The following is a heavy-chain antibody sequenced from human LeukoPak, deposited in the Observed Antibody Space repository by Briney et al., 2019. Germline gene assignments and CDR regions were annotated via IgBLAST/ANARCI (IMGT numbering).Heavy chain of an antibody. J-gene: IGHJ4*02. CDR1: GFTFTSHW. CDR2: IMQDGSEK. D-gene: IGHD6-13*01. CDR3: ARGGLTSSWFGY. V-gene: IGHV3-7*01. Sequence: GGSLRLSCAASGFTFTSHWMTWVRQAPGKGLEWVASIMQDGSEKHYVHSVKGRFTISRDNSKNTVYVQMNSLRVEDTAVYYCARGGLTSSWFGYWGQGTLVTVAS.